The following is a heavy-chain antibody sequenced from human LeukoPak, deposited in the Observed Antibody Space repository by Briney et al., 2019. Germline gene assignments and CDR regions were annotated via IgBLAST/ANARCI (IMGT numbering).Heavy chain of an antibody. V-gene: IGHV3-7*01. Sequence: GSLRLSCAASGFTFSSYWMSWVRQAPGKGLEWVANIKQDGSEKYYVDSVKGRFAISRDNAKNSLYLQMNSLRAEDTAVYYCARSKVAIKAYCGGDCSWFDPWGQGTLVTVSS. CDR1: GFTFSSYW. D-gene: IGHD2-21*02. J-gene: IGHJ5*02. CDR2: IKQDGSEK. CDR3: ARSKVAIKAYCGGDCSWFDP.